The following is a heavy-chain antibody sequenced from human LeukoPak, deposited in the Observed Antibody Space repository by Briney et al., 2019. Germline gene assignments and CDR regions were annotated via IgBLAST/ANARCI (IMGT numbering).Heavy chain of an antibody. D-gene: IGHD4-11*01. CDR2: ISSSSSYI. V-gene: IGHV3-21*01. J-gene: IGHJ5*02. CDR1: GFTFSIYS. CDR3: ARASDYSNSLGNTWFDP. Sequence: GGSLRLSCAASGFTFSIYSMNWVRQPPGKGLEWVSSISSSSSYIYYADSVKGRFTISRDSAKNSLYLPMNSLSAEDTAVYYCARASDYSNSLGNTWFDPWGQGTLVTVSS.